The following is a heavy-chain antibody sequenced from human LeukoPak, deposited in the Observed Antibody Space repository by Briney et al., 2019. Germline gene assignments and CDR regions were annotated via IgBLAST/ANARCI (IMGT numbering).Heavy chain of an antibody. V-gene: IGHV3-7*01. CDR2: IKQDGSEK. Sequence: GGSLRLSCAASGFTFSSYWMSWVRQAPGKGLEWVANIKQDGSEKYYVDSVKGRFTISRDNAKNSLYLQMNSLRAEDTAVYYCARDVTKSAYDSSGYYRYFDYWGQGTLVTVSS. J-gene: IGHJ4*02. CDR3: ARDVTKSAYDSSGYYRYFDY. CDR1: GFTFSSYW. D-gene: IGHD3-22*01.